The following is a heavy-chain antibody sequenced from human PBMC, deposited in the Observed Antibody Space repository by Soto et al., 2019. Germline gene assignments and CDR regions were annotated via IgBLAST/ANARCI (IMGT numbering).Heavy chain of an antibody. CDR3: ARRDFGIQYHPYYCYGMDV. V-gene: IGHV5-51*01. J-gene: IGHJ6*02. Sequence: PGESLKISCKGSVSSFTSYRIGWVRQMPGKGLELMGIIYTGDSDTRYSPSFQGQVTISADKSISTEYLQSSSLKASDTAMYYCARRDFGIQYHPYYCYGMDVWTQGTPVTGAS. CDR1: VSSFTSYR. CDR2: IYTGDSDT. D-gene: IGHD2-2*01.